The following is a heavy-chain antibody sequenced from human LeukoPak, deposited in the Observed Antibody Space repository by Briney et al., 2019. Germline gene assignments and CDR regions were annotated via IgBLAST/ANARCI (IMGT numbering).Heavy chain of an antibody. V-gene: IGHV3-48*01. D-gene: IGHD3-16*01. CDR3: ARLGPTPFDY. J-gene: IGHJ4*02. CDR2: TSPSGST. Sequence: GGSLRLSCAASGFTFSSYTMNWVRQAPGKGLEWVSHTSPSGSTYYADSVKGRFTISRDNAKTSLYLQMNSLRAEDTAVYYCARLGPTPFDYWGQGTLVTVSS. CDR1: GFTFSSYT.